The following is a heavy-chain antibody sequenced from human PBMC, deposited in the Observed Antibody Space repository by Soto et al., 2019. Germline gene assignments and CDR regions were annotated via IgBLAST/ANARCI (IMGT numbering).Heavy chain of an antibody. Sequence: QVQLVQSGAEVKKPGSSVKVSCKASGGTFSSYTISWVRQAPGQGLEWMGRIIPILGIANYAQKFQGRVTITADKSTSTAYMELSSLRSEDTAVYYCARDTPSPSHWLASDAFDIWGQGTMVTVSS. CDR1: GGTFSSYT. CDR3: ARDTPSPSHWLASDAFDI. V-gene: IGHV1-69*08. CDR2: IIPILGIA. D-gene: IGHD6-19*01. J-gene: IGHJ3*02.